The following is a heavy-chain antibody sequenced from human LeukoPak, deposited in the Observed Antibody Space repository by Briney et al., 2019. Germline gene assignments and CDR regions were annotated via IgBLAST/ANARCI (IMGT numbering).Heavy chain of an antibody. V-gene: IGHV1-69*13. D-gene: IGHD5-18*01. J-gene: IGHJ4*02. CDR2: IIPIFGTA. CDR3: ARDGPEQLWLPDY. Sequence: SVKVSCKAPGGTFSSYAISWVRQAPGQGLEWMGGIIPIFGTANYAQKFRGRVTITADESTSTAYMELSSLRSEDTAVYYCARDGPEQLWLPDYWGQGTLVTVSS. CDR1: GGTFSSYA.